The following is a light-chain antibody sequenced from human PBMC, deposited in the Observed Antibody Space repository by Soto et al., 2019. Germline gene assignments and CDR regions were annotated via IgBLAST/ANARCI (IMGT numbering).Light chain of an antibody. V-gene: IGLV2-8*01. CDR3: SSYAGSNGVV. J-gene: IGLJ2*01. CDR2: EVS. CDR1: SSDVGGYNY. Sequence: QSALTQPPSASGSPGQSVTISCTGTSSDVGGYNYVSWYQQHPGKAHKLMIYEVSKRPSGVPDRFSGSKSGNTASLTVSGLQAEDEADYYCSSYAGSNGVVFGGGTKLTVL.